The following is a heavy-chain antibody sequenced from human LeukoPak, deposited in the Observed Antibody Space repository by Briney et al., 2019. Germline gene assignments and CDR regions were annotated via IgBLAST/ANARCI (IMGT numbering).Heavy chain of an antibody. Sequence: GGSLRLSCAASGFTFSGYWMSWLRQAPGKGLEWVANIKQDGGEKNYVDSVKGRITIPRDNAKNSLYLQMNSLRAEDTAVYYCARDRGFGQADVWGKGTTVTVSS. CDR3: ARDRGFGQADV. J-gene: IGHJ6*04. CDR1: GFTFSGYW. D-gene: IGHD3-10*01. CDR2: IKQDGGEK. V-gene: IGHV3-7*01.